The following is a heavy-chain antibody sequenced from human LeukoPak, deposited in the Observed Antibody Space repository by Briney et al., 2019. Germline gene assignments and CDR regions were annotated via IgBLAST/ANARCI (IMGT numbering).Heavy chain of an antibody. Sequence: VASVKVSCKASGGTFSSYAISWVRQAPGQGLEWMGGIIPIFGTANYAQKFQGRVTITADESTSTAYMELSSLRSEDTAVYYCARGSGKIWFGELPTHNWFDPWGQGTLVTVSS. D-gene: IGHD3-10*01. J-gene: IGHJ5*02. CDR1: GGTFSSYA. CDR2: IIPIFGTA. CDR3: ARGSGKIWFGELPTHNWFDP. V-gene: IGHV1-69*13.